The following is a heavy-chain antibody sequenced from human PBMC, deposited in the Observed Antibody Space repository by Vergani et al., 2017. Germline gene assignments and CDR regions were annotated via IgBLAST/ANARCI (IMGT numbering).Heavy chain of an antibody. CDR2: IIPIFGTA. Sequence: QVQLVQSGAEVKKPGSSVKVSCKASGSTFSSYAISWVRQAPGQGLKWMGGIIPIFGTANYTQNFQGRVRITADEYTSTAYMELSSLRSEDTAVYYCARGLNPELLYAFDIWGQGTMVTVSS. V-gene: IGHV1-69*01. CDR3: ARGLNPELLYAFDI. CDR1: GSTFSSYA. D-gene: IGHD1-26*01. J-gene: IGHJ3*02.